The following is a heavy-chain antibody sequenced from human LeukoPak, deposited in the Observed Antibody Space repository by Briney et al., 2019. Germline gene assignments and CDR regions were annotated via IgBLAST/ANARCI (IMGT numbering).Heavy chain of an antibody. D-gene: IGHD3-3*01. CDR1: GFTFSSYS. CDR3: ARDDGGVPSDY. V-gene: IGHV3-21*01. Sequence: GGSLRLSCAASGFTFSSYSMNWVRQAPGKGLEWVSSISSSSSYIYYADSVKGRFTISRDNAKNPLYLQMNSLRAEDTAVYYCARDDGGVPSDYWGQGTLVTVSS. J-gene: IGHJ4*02. CDR2: ISSSSSYI.